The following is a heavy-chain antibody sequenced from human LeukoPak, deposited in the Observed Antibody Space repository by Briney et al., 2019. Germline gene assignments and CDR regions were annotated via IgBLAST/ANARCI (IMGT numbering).Heavy chain of an antibody. CDR2: IYYTGNT. CDR1: GASISGSGYY. Sequence: SETLSLTCAVSGASISGSGYYLGWIRQPPGKGLEWIGNIYYTGNTYYNASLQSRVTISIDTSKNQFSLKLSSVTAADTAVYYCARFPAHYYDSSGSVKAFDYWGQGTLVTVSS. CDR3: ARFPAHYYDSSGSVKAFDY. D-gene: IGHD3-22*01. V-gene: IGHV4-39*07. J-gene: IGHJ4*02.